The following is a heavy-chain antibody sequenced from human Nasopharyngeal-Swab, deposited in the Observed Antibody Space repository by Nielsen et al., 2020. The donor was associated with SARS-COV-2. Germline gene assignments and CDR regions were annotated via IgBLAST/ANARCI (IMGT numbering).Heavy chain of an antibody. Sequence: GESLKISCAASGFTFSTYWVHWVRQVPGVGLVWVSRINADGSTTDYADSVKGRFTTSRDNAKNSLYLQMNSLRAEDTAVYYCARDRTPDYDFWSGYRTGVDYWGQGTLVTVSS. CDR2: INADGSTT. CDR3: ARDRTPDYDFWSGYRTGVDY. CDR1: GFTFSTYW. J-gene: IGHJ4*02. D-gene: IGHD3-3*01. V-gene: IGHV3-74*01.